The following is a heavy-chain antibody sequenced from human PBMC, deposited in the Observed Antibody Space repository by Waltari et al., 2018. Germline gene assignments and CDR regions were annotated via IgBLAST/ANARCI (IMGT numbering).Heavy chain of an antibody. J-gene: IGHJ4*02. Sequence: QVQLVQSGAEVKKPGSSVKVSCTAPGGPFRSYVLSWVRRAPGQGPEWMGGIIPILDISNYAQKFQGRVTITADKSTSTAYMDLSSLRSDDTAVYYCARERDYGDARFDYWGQGTLVTVSS. CDR2: IIPILDIS. V-gene: IGHV1-69*04. CDR3: ARERDYGDARFDY. CDR1: GGPFRSYV. D-gene: IGHD4-17*01.